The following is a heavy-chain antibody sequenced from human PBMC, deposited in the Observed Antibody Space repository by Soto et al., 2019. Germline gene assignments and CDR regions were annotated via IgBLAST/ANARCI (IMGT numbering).Heavy chain of an antibody. D-gene: IGHD3-16*01. CDR1: GFTFTSSA. CDR3: AAETGAHRGYYYYGMDV. V-gene: IGHV1-58*01. J-gene: IGHJ6*02. CDR2: IVVGSGNT. Sequence: ASVKVSCKASGFTFTSSAVQWVRQARGQRLEWIGWIVVGSGNTNYAQKFQERVTITRDMSTSTAYMELSSLRSEDTAVYYCAAETGAHRGYYYYGMDVWGQGTTATVSS.